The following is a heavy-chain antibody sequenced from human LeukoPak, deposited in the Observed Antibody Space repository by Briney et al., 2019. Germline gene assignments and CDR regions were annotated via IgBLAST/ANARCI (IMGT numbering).Heavy chain of an antibody. Sequence: ASVTVSCTASGGTFSSYAISWVRQAPGQGLEWMGGIIPIFGTANYAQKFQGRVTITADESTSTAYMELSSLRSEDTAVYYCARLAAPTDAFDIWGQGTMVTVSS. CDR3: ARLAAPTDAFDI. CDR1: GGTFSSYA. CDR2: IIPIFGTA. J-gene: IGHJ3*02. V-gene: IGHV1-69*13. D-gene: IGHD2-15*01.